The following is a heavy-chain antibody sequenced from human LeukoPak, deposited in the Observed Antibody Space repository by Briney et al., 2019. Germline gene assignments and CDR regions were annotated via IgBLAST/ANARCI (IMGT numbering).Heavy chain of an antibody. CDR3: ARRGYYGSGNYYPYPYYFDY. Sequence: GGSLRLSCAASGFTFSDYYMSWIRQAPGKGLEWVSYISSSGSTIYYADSVKGRFTISRDNAKNSLYLQMNSLRAEDTAVYYCARRGYYGSGNYYPYPYYFDYWGQGTLVTVSS. CDR1: GFTFSDYY. V-gene: IGHV3-11*01. CDR2: ISSSGSTI. J-gene: IGHJ4*02. D-gene: IGHD3-10*01.